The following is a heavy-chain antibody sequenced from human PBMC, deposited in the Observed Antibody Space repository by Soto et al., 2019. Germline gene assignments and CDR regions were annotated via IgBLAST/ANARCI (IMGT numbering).Heavy chain of an antibody. J-gene: IGHJ4*02. CDR3: AGVFSLGRNTIAD. CDR2: INHSGST. V-gene: IGHV4-34*01. D-gene: IGHD2-21*01. CDR1: GGSFSGYY. Sequence: KPSETLSLTCAVYGGSFSGYYWSWIRQPPGKGLEWIGEINHSGSTNYNPSLKSRVTISVDTSKNQFSLKLSYVTAADTAVYYCAGVFSLGRNTIADLDQGTLVAVST.